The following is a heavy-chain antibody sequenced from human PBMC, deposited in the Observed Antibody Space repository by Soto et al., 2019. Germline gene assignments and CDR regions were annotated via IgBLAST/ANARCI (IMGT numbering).Heavy chain of an antibody. D-gene: IGHD2-15*01. Sequence: QVQLQESGPGLVKPSQTLSLTCTVSGSSISSGSYYWSWICQHPGKGLEWIGYIYHSGSTYYNPSLKSRATISLDTSKNQFSLKLSSVTAADTAVYYCARDYMAVVDWGQGTLVTVSS. CDR1: GSSISSGSYY. V-gene: IGHV4-31*03. CDR2: IYHSGST. J-gene: IGHJ4*02. CDR3: ARDYMAVVD.